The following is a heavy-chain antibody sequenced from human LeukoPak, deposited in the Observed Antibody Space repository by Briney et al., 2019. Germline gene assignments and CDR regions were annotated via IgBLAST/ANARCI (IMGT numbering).Heavy chain of an antibody. J-gene: IGHJ6*03. V-gene: IGHV1-18*01. Sequence: ASVTVSCKASGYTFTNYGVSWVRQPPGQALEWMGWSNAYNGDTHYAQNLQGRLPMTTDTSTSMAFMELRSLRPDDTAVYFCARWGLVAPGTYYYYYMDVWGRGTTVTVSS. D-gene: IGHD2-2*01. CDR3: ARWGLVAPGTYYYYYMDV. CDR1: GYTFTNYG. CDR2: SNAYNGDT.